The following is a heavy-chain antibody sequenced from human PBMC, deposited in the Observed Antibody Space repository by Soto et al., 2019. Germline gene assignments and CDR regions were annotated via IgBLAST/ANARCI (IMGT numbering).Heavy chain of an antibody. CDR1: GFTFSSSV. V-gene: IGHV1-58*02. Sequence: SVKVSCKTSGFTFSSSVMQWVRQARGHSLEWIGWIVVGSGNTYYAQKFQERVTITRDMSTSTAYMELTSLRFEDTAVYYCAATIISSSADYYYMDVWGRGTTVTVSS. CDR2: IVVGSGNT. CDR3: AATIISSSADYYYMDV. J-gene: IGHJ6*03. D-gene: IGHD6-6*01.